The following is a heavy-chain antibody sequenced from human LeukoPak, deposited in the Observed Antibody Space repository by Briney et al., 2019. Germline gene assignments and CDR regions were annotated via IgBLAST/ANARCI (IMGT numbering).Heavy chain of an antibody. Sequence: ASVKVSCKASGGTFSSYAISWVRQAPGQGLEWMGRIIPILGIANYAQKFQGRVTITADKSTSTAYMELSSLRSEDTAVYYCARASYYYDSSGSGNTWYFDYWGQGTLVTVSS. CDR1: GGTFSSYA. J-gene: IGHJ4*02. V-gene: IGHV1-69*04. CDR3: ARASYYYDSSGSGNTWYFDY. CDR2: IIPILGIA. D-gene: IGHD3-22*01.